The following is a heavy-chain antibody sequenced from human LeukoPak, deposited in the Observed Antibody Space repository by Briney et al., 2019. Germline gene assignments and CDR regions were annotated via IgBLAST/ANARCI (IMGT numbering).Heavy chain of an antibody. D-gene: IGHD3-10*01. J-gene: IGHJ4*02. V-gene: IGHV3-23*01. CDR2: ISGSGGST. CDR1: GFTFSSYA. CDR3: AKVMVRGVIPPNFDY. Sequence: PGGSLRLSCAAYGFTFSSYAMSWVRQAPGKGLEWVSAISGSGGSTYYADSVKGRFTISRDNSKNTLYLQMNSLRAEDTAVYYCAKVMVRGVIPPNFDYWGQGTLVTVSS.